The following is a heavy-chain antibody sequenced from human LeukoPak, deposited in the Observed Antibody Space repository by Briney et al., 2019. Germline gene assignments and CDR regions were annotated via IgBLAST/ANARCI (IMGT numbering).Heavy chain of an antibody. V-gene: IGHV3-23*01. CDR2: ISGSGGST. CDR3: AIARSGWYYFDY. Sequence: GGSLRLSCVPSGFSFSNYAMSWVRQAPGKGLEWVSTISGSGGSTYYADPAKGRFTISRDNSKNTLYLQVNSLRAEDTAIYYCAIARSGWYYFDYWGQGTLVTVSS. D-gene: IGHD6-19*01. J-gene: IGHJ4*01. CDR1: GFSFSNYA.